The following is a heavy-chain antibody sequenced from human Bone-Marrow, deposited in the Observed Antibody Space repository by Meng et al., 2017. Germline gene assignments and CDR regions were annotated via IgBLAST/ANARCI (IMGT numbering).Heavy chain of an antibody. CDR3: AKEYVSHSSGYDAFDV. V-gene: IGHV1-46*01. J-gene: IGHJ3*01. CDR2: INPSGGST. Sequence: ASVKVSCKASGYTFTSYYMHWVRQAPGQGLEWMGIINPSGGSTSYAQKFQGRVTMTRDTSTSTVYMELSSLRSEDTAIYYCAKEYVSHSSGYDAFDVWGQGTVVTVSS. CDR1: GYTFTSYY. D-gene: IGHD3-22*01.